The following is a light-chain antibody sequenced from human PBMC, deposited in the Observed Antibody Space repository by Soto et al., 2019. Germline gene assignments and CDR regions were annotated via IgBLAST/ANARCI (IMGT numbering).Light chain of an antibody. CDR2: DAS. J-gene: IGKJ3*01. V-gene: IGKV3-11*01. CDR1: QSVRSY. CDR3: QQRYNWPPEGT. Sequence: EIVLTQSPATLSLSPGERATLSCRASQSVRSYLAWYQQKPGQAPRLLIYDASNRATGIPARFSGSGSGTDFTLTLSSLEPEDFAVYYCQQRYNWPPEGTFGPGTKVDIK.